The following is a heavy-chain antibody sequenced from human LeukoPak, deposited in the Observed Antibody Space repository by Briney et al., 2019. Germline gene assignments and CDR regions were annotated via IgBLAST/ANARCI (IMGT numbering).Heavy chain of an antibody. CDR3: ARDVSDGSGSYYLDV. V-gene: IGHV3-21*01. Sequence: GGSLRLSCAASGFTFSSYSMNWVRQAPGKGLEWVSSISSSSSYIYYADSVTGRFTISRDNAKNSLYLQMYSLRAEDTAVYYCARDVSDGSGSYYLDVWGKGTTVTVSS. J-gene: IGHJ6*04. CDR2: ISSSSSYI. CDR1: GFTFSSYS. D-gene: IGHD3-10*01.